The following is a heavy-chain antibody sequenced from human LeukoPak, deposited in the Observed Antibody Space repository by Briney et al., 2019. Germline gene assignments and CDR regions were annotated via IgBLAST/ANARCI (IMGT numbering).Heavy chain of an antibody. CDR2: INTDGNTT. CDR1: GFTFKIYS. Sequence: GGSLRLSCSASGFTFKIYSMRWVRQAPGKGLEYVSAINTDGNTTYYADSVKGRFTISRDNSKNTLYLQMSSMRTDDTAVYYCVKGMTTVATVLDFWGQGTLVTVSS. J-gene: IGHJ4*02. D-gene: IGHD4-23*01. V-gene: IGHV3-64D*09. CDR3: VKGMTTVATVLDF.